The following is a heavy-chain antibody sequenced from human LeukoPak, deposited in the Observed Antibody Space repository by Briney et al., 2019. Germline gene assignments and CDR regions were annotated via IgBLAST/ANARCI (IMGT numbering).Heavy chain of an antibody. V-gene: IGHV4-39*07. Sequence: PSETLSLTCTVSGGSISSSSYYWGWIRQPPGKGLEWIGEINHSGSTNYNPFLKSRVTISVDTSKNQFSLKLSSVTAADTAVYYCARGARTPSGYGSRTAGRANWFDPWGQGTLVTVSS. J-gene: IGHJ5*02. D-gene: IGHD5-12*01. CDR2: INHSGST. CDR3: ARGARTPSGYGSRTAGRANWFDP. CDR1: GGSISSSSYY.